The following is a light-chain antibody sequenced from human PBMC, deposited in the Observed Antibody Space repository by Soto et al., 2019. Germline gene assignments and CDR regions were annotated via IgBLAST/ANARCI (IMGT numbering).Light chain of an antibody. CDR1: QSISNR. J-gene: IGKJ1*01. CDR2: DAS. CDR3: KQYNSYPWT. V-gene: IGKV1-5*01. Sequence: DIQMTQSPSTLSASVGDGVTITCRASQSISNRLAWYQQKPGEAPKYLIYDASTLDSGAPSRFSGSGSGTEFTLSIRSLQPDDFATYYCKQYNSYPWTFGQGTKVDIK.